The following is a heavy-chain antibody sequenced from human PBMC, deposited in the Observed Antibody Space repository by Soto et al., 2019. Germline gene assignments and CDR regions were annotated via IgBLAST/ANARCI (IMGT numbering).Heavy chain of an antibody. J-gene: IGHJ4*02. D-gene: IGHD6-13*01. CDR2: IYPGDSDT. CDR1: GYSFTSYW. V-gene: IGHV5-51*01. CDR3: ARLTPVMYSSSWSFFDY. Sequence: GESLKISCKGSGYSFTSYWIGWVRQMPGKGLEWMGIIYPGDSDTRYSPSFQGQVTISADKSISTAYLQWSSLKASDTAMYYCARLTPVMYSSSWSFFDYWGQGTLVTVSS.